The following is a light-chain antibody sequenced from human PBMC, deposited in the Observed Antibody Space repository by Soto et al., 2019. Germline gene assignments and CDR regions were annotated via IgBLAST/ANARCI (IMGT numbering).Light chain of an antibody. Sequence: QSVLTQPASVSGSPGESFTVSCSGSISDIGSHNYVSWYRQYAGEAPRLLIYEVHYRPSGVSSRFSGSKSGTTASLAISVLPAADEADYYCASYLTTSPLEVFGTGTKVNVL. J-gene: IGLJ1*01. CDR2: EVH. V-gene: IGLV2-14*01. CDR3: ASYLTTSPLEV. CDR1: ISDIGSHNY.